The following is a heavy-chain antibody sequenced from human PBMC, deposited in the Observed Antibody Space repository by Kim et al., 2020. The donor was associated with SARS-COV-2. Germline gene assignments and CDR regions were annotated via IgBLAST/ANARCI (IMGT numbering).Heavy chain of an antibody. J-gene: IGHJ6*02. CDR3: ARDRYDILTAFYCMDV. Sequence: PALKSRVTKSVDTSKNQFSLKLSSVTAADTAVYYCARDRYDILTAFYCMDVWGQGTTVTVSS. V-gene: IGHV4-31*02. D-gene: IGHD3-9*01.